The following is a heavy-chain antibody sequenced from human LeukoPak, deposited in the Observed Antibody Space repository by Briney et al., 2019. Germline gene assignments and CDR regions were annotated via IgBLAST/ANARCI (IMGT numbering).Heavy chain of an antibody. V-gene: IGHV3-7*01. D-gene: IGHD3-16*01. CDR1: GFTVSNCW. CDR2: MKPDGSEK. CDR3: ARSFDYVWGRD. Sequence: QPGGSLRLSCAASGFTVSNCWMSWVRQAPGKGLEWVANMKPDGSEKNYVDSVKGRFTISRDNAKNSLYLQMNSLRAEDTAVYYCARSFDYVWGRDWGQGTLVTVSS. J-gene: IGHJ4*02.